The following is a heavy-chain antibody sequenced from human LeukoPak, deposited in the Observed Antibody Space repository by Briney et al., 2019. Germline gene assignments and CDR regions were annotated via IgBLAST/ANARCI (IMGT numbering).Heavy chain of an antibody. Sequence: SETLSLTCTVSGGSISSYYWSWIRQPAGKGLEWIGRIYTSGSTNYNPSLKSRVTMSVDTSKNQFSLKLSSVTAADTAVYYCARDMVSSGRYNDAFDIWGQGTMVTVSS. CDR3: ARDMVSSGRYNDAFDI. V-gene: IGHV4-4*07. CDR1: GGSISSYY. D-gene: IGHD6-19*01. CDR2: IYTSGST. J-gene: IGHJ3*02.